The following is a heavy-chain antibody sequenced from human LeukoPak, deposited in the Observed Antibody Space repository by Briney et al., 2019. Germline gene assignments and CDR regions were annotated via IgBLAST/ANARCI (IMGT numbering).Heavy chain of an antibody. V-gene: IGHV3-23*01. CDR1: GFTFSRYA. Sequence: GGSLRLSCAASGFTFSRYAMTWVRRAPGKGLEWVSTIGDSGDKSYYPDSVKVRFTIPRHLSKDTLFLEMHNLRAEDTAVYYCAKGRALWTYDFDSWGQGTLVTVSS. CDR3: AKGRALWTYDFDS. CDR2: IGDSGDKS. J-gene: IGHJ4*02. D-gene: IGHD3/OR15-3a*01.